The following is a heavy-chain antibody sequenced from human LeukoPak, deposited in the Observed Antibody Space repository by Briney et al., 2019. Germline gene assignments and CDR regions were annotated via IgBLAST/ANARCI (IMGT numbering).Heavy chain of an antibody. V-gene: IGHV3-23*01. CDR1: GFTFSFYG. CDR3: AKDFGGNTFDY. D-gene: IGHD4-23*01. J-gene: IGHJ4*02. Sequence: SLRLSCAASGFTFSFYGMSWVRQAPGKGLEWVSAISGNGVTKYYADSVKGRFTVSRDNSKTTMYLQMNSVRAEDTAVYFCAKDFGGNTFDYWGQGTLVTVPS. CDR2: ISGNGVTK.